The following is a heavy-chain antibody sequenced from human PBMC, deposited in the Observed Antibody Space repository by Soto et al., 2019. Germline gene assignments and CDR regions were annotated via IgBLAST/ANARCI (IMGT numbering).Heavy chain of an antibody. Sequence: PGGSLRLSCAASGFTFNNHAMAWVRQAPGKGLEWVSSIGHSGYSINYGDSVKGRFTISRDNPKNMLFLEMNGLRAEDTAVYYCARSDDKDILTGCYNWGQGALVTVSS. CDR3: ARSDDKDILTGCYN. J-gene: IGHJ4*02. CDR2: IGHSGYSI. V-gene: IGHV3-23*01. CDR1: GFTFNNHA. D-gene: IGHD3-9*01.